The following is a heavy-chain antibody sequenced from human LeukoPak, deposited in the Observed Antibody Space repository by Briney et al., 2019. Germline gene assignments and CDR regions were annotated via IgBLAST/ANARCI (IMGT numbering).Heavy chain of an antibody. Sequence: GGSLRLSCAASGFTVSSNDMSWVRQAPGKGLECISVIYSGGSTDYADSVKGRLTISRDNSKNTLYLQMNSLRAEDTAVYYCASTLCSGDNCYFDYYYYMDVWGKGTTVTISS. J-gene: IGHJ6*03. CDR3: ASTLCSGDNCYFDYYYYMDV. V-gene: IGHV3-53*05. CDR2: IYSGGST. CDR1: GFTVSSND. D-gene: IGHD2-15*01.